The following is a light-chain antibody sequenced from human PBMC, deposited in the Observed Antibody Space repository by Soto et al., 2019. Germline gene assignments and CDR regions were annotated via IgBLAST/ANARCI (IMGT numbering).Light chain of an antibody. CDR3: SSFTTSYFYV. V-gene: IGLV2-14*01. CDR1: GSDIGAYNY. CDR2: GVT. J-gene: IGLJ1*01. Sequence: QSALTQPASVSGSPGQSITISCTGSGSDIGAYNYVSWYQQHPGKAPKLSIHGVTRRPSGVSSRFSASKSAYTASLTISGLQAEDEATYFCSSFTTSYFYVFGPGTKVTVL.